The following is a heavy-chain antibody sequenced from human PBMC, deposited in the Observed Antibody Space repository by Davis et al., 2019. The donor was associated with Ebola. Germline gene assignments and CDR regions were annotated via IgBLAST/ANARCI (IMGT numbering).Heavy chain of an antibody. D-gene: IGHD3-10*01. CDR2: TKSKAYNYLT. CDR1: GFTVSANF. Sequence: PGGSLRLSCAASGFTVSANFVDWVRQAPGKGLEWVGRTKSKAYNYLTEYAASVQGRFTISRDDSKGSVYLQMNSLKIDDTAVYFCAVIRGVMGYWGQGTQVTVSS. J-gene: IGHJ4*02. CDR3: AVIRGVMGY. V-gene: IGHV3-72*01.